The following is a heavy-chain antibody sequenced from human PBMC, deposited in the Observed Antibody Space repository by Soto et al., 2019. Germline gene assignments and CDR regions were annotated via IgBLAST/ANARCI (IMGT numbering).Heavy chain of an antibody. Sequence: SETLSLTCTVSGGSISSYYWSWIRQPAGKGLEWIGRIYTSGSTNYNPSLKSRVTMSVGTSKNQFSLKLSSVTAADTAVYYCARVGKLELQGGAFDIWGQGTMVTVSS. J-gene: IGHJ3*02. D-gene: IGHD1-7*01. CDR3: ARVGKLELQGGAFDI. CDR2: IYTSGST. V-gene: IGHV4-4*07. CDR1: GGSISSYY.